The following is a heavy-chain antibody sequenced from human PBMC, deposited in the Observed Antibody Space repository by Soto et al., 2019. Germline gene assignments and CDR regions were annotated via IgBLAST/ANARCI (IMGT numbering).Heavy chain of an antibody. J-gene: IGHJ4*02. V-gene: IGHV3-74*01. D-gene: IGHD3-9*01. CDR1: GFPFSSYW. Sequence: EVQLVESGGDLVQRGGSLRLSCAASGFPFSSYWMHWVRHTPGKGLDWVARISGDGVTTYYADSVTGRFTVSRDNAKNTLSLQIRGLRAGDTAVYYCDREYYGLLTGYYTDSWGKGTLFSVSS. CDR2: ISGDGVTT. CDR3: DREYYGLLTGYYTDS.